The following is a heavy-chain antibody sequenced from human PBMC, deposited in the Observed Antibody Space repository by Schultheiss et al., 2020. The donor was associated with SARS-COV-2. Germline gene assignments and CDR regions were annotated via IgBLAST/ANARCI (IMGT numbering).Heavy chain of an antibody. D-gene: IGHD3-22*01. CDR3: ARLGTYYYDSSGYNPIDY. V-gene: IGHV4-39*01. CDR2: IYYSGST. J-gene: IGHJ4*02. Sequence: SQTLSLTCPVSGGSISSSSYYWGWIRQPPGKGLEWIGSIYYSGSTYYNPSLKSRVTISVDTSKNQFSLKLSSVTAADTAVYYCARLGTYYYDSSGYNPIDYWGQGTLVTVSS. CDR1: GGSISSSSYY.